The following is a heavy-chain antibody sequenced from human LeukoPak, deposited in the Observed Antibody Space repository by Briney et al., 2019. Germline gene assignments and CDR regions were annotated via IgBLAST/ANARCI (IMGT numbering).Heavy chain of an antibody. CDR3: AKVGSRLLYATTNFDY. J-gene: IGHJ4*02. D-gene: IGHD2-8*01. CDR2: IGGSGAST. V-gene: IGHV3-23*01. CDR1: GFTFVTYA. Sequence: GGSLRLSCAASGFTFVTYAMSWVRQAPGKGLEWVSAIGGSGASTYYADSVKGRFTISRDNPKNTLYLQMNSLRAEDTAMYYCAKVGSRLLYATTNFDYWGQGTLVTVSS.